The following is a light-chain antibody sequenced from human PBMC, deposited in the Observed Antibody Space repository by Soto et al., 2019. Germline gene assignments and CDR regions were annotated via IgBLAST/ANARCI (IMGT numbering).Light chain of an antibody. J-gene: IGLJ2*01. Sequence: QSVLTQPPSASGTPGQRVTMSCSGSSSNIGSNYVYWYQQLPGTAPKLLIYRNNQRPSGVPDRFSGSKSGTTASLAISGLRPEDEADYYCAAWDDSLSGVVFGGGTKVTVL. V-gene: IGLV1-47*01. CDR2: RNN. CDR3: AAWDDSLSGVV. CDR1: SSNIGSNY.